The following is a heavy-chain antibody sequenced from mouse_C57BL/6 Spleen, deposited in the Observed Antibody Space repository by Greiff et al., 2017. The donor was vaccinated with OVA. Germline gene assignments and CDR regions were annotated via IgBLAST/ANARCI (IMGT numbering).Heavy chain of an antibody. D-gene: IGHD2-1*01. CDR1: GYAFSSSW. CDR3: ARQIYYGNYQAWFAY. J-gene: IGHJ3*01. CDR2: IYPGDGDT. V-gene: IGHV1-82*01. Sequence: VKLVESGPELVKPGASVKISCKASGYAFSSSWMNWVKQRPGKGLEWIGRIYPGDGDTNYNGKFKGKATLTADKSSITAYMQISSLTSEDSAVYFCARQIYYGNYQAWFAYWGQGTLVTVSA.